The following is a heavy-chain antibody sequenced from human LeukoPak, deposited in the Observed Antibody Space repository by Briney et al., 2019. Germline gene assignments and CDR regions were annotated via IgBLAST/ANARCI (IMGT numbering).Heavy chain of an antibody. V-gene: IGHV3-11*04. Sequence: PSETLSLTCAVYGGSFSGYYWSWIRQPPGKGLEWVSSISSGSSAIFSADALKGRFTISRDDAKNLLYLDMNSLRAEDTAVYYCARGHTAVTRHFDFWGQGTLVTVSS. CDR2: ISSGSSAI. D-gene: IGHD4-17*01. CDR3: ARGHTAVTRHFDF. CDR1: GGSFSGYY. J-gene: IGHJ4*02.